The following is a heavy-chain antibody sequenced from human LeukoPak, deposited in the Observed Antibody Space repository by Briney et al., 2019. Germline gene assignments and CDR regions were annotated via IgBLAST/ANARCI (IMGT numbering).Heavy chain of an antibody. CDR1: GGSISDYY. CDR2: IYYSGST. V-gene: IGHV4-59*12. D-gene: IGHD2-2*01. Sequence: SETLSLTCTVSGGSISDYYWNWIRQPPERGLEWIGYIYYSGSTNYNPSLKSRVTMSVDTSKNQFSLKLSSVTAADTAVYYCARRPFSYQLRGSWFDPWGQGTLVTVSS. CDR3: ARRPFSYQLRGSWFDP. J-gene: IGHJ5*02.